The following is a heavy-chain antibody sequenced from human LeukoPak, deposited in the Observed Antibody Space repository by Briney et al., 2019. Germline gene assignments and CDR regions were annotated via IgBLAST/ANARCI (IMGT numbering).Heavy chain of an antibody. J-gene: IGHJ4*02. CDR3: ARDTPYSSSWYRSRYDY. CDR2: IKQDGREK. Sequence: GGSLRLSCAASGLTFSSYWMSWVRQAPGKGLEWVANIKQDGREKYYVDSVKGRFTISRDNAKNSLYLQMNSLRAEDTAVYYCARDTPYSSSWYRSRYDYWGQGTLVTVSS. V-gene: IGHV3-7*01. D-gene: IGHD6-13*01. CDR1: GLTFSSYW.